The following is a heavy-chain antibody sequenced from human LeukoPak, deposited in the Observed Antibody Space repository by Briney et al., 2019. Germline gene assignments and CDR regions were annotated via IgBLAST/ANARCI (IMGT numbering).Heavy chain of an antibody. CDR2: ISAYNGNT. J-gene: IGHJ4*02. Sequence: ASVKVSCKASGYTFTTYGITWVRQAPGQGLEWMGWISAYNGNTNYAQKLQGRVTMTTDTSTSTAYMELRSLRSDHTAVYYCARALADGYKELGYWGQGTLVTVSS. CDR3: ARALADGYKELGY. D-gene: IGHD5-24*01. CDR1: GYTFTTYG. V-gene: IGHV1-18*01.